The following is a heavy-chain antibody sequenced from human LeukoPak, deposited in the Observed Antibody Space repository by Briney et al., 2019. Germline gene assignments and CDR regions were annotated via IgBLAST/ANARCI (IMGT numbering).Heavy chain of an antibody. Sequence: ASVKVSCKASGYTFTGYYMHWVRQAPGQGREWMGRINPNSGGTNYAQKFQGRVTLTRDTSISTAYMELSRLRSDDTAVYYCARSSEPQETDFDYWRQGTLVTVSS. CDR3: ARSSEPQETDFDY. J-gene: IGHJ4*02. V-gene: IGHV1-2*02. CDR2: INPNSGGT. CDR1: GYTFTGYY.